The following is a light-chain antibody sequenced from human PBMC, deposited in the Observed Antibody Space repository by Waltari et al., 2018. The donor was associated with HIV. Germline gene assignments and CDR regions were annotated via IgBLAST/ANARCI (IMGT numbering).Light chain of an antibody. CDR3: QQYYSTLALT. CDR2: WAS. V-gene: IGKV4-1*01. Sequence: DIVMTQSPDSLAVSLGERATINCKSSQRVLYSSNNKNYLAWYQPKPGQPPKLRIYWASTRESGVPDRFSGSGSGTDFTLTISSLQAEDVAVYYCQQYYSTLALTFGGGTKVEIK. J-gene: IGKJ4*01. CDR1: QRVLYSSNNKNY.